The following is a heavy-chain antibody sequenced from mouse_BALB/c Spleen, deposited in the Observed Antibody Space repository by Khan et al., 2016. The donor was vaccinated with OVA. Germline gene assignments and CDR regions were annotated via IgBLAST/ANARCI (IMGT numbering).Heavy chain of an antibody. D-gene: IGHD3-1*01. CDR1: AYSITSGYF. CDR3: ARGGSSGPAWFAY. Sequence: VQLQESGPGLVKPSQSLSLSCSVTAYSITSGYFWNWIRQFPGNKLEWMGYIRYDGNSNYNPSLKNRISITRDTSRNQFFLKLISVTPEDTATXLYARGGSSGPAWFAYWGQGTLVTVSA. V-gene: IGHV3-6*02. J-gene: IGHJ3*01. CDR2: IRYDGNS.